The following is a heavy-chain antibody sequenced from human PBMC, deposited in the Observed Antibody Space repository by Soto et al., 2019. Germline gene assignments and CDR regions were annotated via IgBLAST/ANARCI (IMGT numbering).Heavy chain of an antibody. Sequence: GGSLRLSCAASGFTFSSYSMNWVRQAPGKGLEWVSSISSSSSYIYYADSVKGRFTISRDNAKNSLYLQMNSLRAEDTAVYYCARAPPSSSMEWAEPHVGLERKNYYYYYGMDVWGQGTTVTVSS. CDR1: GFTFSSYS. J-gene: IGHJ6*02. CDR3: ARAPPSSSMEWAEPHVGLERKNYYYYYGMDV. V-gene: IGHV3-21*01. D-gene: IGHD6-13*01. CDR2: ISSSSSYI.